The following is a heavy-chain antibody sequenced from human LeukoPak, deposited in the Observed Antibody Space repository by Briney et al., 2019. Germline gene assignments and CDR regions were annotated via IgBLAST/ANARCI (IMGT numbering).Heavy chain of an antibody. Sequence: GASLRLSCAASGFSFSSSAMSWVRQAPGKELEWVSAINDSGDSTYYADSVKGRFTVSRDNSKNTLYLQMNGLGAEDKAVYYCAEAAWGLVYWGQGTLVIISS. D-gene: IGHD3-16*01. CDR2: INDSGDST. V-gene: IGHV3-23*01. J-gene: IGHJ4*02. CDR3: AEAAWGLVY. CDR1: GFSFSSSA.